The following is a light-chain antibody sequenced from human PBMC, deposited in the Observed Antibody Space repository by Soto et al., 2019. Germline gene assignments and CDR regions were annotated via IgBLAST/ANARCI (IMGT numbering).Light chain of an antibody. J-gene: IGKJ1*01. CDR3: QQYNNWLWP. CDR2: NAS. CDR1: QSVSRN. Sequence: ERVMTQSPATLSVSPGERATLSCRASQSVSRNVAWYQQKPGQAPRLLIQNASTRATGISVRFSGSGCGTEFTRTISSLQSEDFVVYYCQQYNNWLWPFGQGTKVEIK. V-gene: IGKV3-15*01.